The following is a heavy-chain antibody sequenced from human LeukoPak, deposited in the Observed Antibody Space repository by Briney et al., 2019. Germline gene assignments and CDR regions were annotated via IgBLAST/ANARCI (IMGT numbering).Heavy chain of an antibody. Sequence: PGRSLRLSCAASGFTFSSYGMHWVRQAPGKGLEWVALISYDGSNKYYADSVKGRFTISRDNSKNTLYLQMNSLRAEDTAVYYCAKQVLRSYYYYMDVWGKGTTVTVSS. CDR3: AKQVLRSYYYYMDV. CDR1: GFTFSSYG. J-gene: IGHJ6*03. CDR2: ISYDGSNK. V-gene: IGHV3-30*18. D-gene: IGHD3-16*01.